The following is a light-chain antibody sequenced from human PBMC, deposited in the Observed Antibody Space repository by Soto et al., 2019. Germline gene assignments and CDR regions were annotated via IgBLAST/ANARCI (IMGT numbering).Light chain of an antibody. J-gene: IGKJ1*01. V-gene: IGKV3-15*01. CDR3: QQYNNWPGT. CDR2: GAS. CDR1: QRGSSN. Sequence: EIVMTQSPATLSVSPGERATLACRASQRGSSNLAWYQQKPGQAPRLLIYGASTRDTGIPARCSGSGSVTEFTLTISSLQSEDFAVYYCQQYNNWPGTFGQGTKVDIK.